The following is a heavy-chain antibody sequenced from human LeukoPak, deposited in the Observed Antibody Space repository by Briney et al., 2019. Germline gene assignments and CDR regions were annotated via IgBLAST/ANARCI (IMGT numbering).Heavy chain of an antibody. J-gene: IGHJ4*02. V-gene: IGHV4-59*12. CDR3: ARDGSGSYGYYFDS. CDR2: IYYSGST. Sequence: SETLSLTCTVSGGSISSYYWSWIRQPPGKGLEWIGYIYYSGSTNYNPSLKSRVTISVDTSKNQFSLKLSSVTAADMAVYYCARDGSGSYGYYFDSWGQGTLVTVSS. CDR1: GGSISSYY. D-gene: IGHD1-26*01.